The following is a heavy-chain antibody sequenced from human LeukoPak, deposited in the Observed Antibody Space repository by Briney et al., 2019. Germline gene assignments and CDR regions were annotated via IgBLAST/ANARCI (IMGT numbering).Heavy chain of an antibody. Sequence: GGSLRLSCAASGFTFSNCAMSWVRQAPGKGLEWVSVISNSGSTFYADSVQGRFTISRDNSKNTLYLQMNSLSAEDTAVYYCAKNKRASRYSSIDFWGQGTLVTVSS. CDR3: AKNKRASRYSSIDF. V-gene: IGHV3-23*01. D-gene: IGHD4-11*01. CDR1: GFTFSNCA. CDR2: ISNSGST. J-gene: IGHJ4*02.